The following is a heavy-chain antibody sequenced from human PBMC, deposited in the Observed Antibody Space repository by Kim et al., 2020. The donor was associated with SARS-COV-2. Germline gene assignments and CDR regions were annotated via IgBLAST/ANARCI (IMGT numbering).Heavy chain of an antibody. J-gene: IGHJ6*02. D-gene: IGHD6-19*01. Sequence: GGSLRLSCAASGFTFSSYGMHWVRQAPGKGLEWVAVISYDGSNKYYADSVKGRFTISRDNSKNTLYLQMNSLRAEDTAVYYCANLRSYSSGWERYYYYYGMDVWGQGTTVTVSS. CDR2: ISYDGSNK. CDR1: GFTFSSYG. CDR3: ANLRSYSSGWERYYYYYGMDV. V-gene: IGHV3-30*18.